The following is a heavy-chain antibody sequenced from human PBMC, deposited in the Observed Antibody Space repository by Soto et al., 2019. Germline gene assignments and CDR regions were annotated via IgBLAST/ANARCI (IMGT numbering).Heavy chain of an antibody. CDR3: ARYPIPLYGDYGGGWYFDL. Sequence: QVQLVQSGAEVKKPGSSVKVSCKASGGTFSSYAISWVRQAPGQGLEWMGGIIPIFGTANYAQKFQGRVTITADESTSPAYMELSSLRSEDTAVYYCARYPIPLYGDYGGGWYFDLWGRGTLVTVSS. CDR1: GGTFSSYA. V-gene: IGHV1-69*12. J-gene: IGHJ2*01. CDR2: IIPIFGTA. D-gene: IGHD4-17*01.